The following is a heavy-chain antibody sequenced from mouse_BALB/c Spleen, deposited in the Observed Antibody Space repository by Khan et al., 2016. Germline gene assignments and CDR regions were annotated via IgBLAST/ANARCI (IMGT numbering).Heavy chain of an antibody. J-gene: IGHJ3*01. CDR2: IDPANGNT. CDR3: ARSPDDYDVGFAY. V-gene: IGHV14-3*02. Sequence: EVQLKQSGAELVKPGASVKLSCTASGFNIKDTYMHWVKQRPEQGLEWIGRIDPANGNTKYDPKFQGKATITADTSSNTAYLQLSSLTSEDNAVDYCARSPDDYDVGFAYWGQGTLVTVSA. D-gene: IGHD2-4*01. CDR1: GFNIKDTY.